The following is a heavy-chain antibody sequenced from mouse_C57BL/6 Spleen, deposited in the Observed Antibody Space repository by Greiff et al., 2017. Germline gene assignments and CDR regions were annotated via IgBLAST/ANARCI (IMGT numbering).Heavy chain of an antibody. CDR3: ARGGQLRSWFAY. V-gene: IGHV1-64*01. CDR2: IHPNSGST. Sequence: VQLQQPGAELVKPGASVKLSCKASGYTFTSYWMHWVKQRPGQGLEWIGMIHPNSGSTNYNEKFKSKATLTVDKSSSTAYMQLSSLTSEDSAVYYCARGGQLRSWFAYWGQGTLVTVSA. D-gene: IGHD3-2*02. J-gene: IGHJ3*01. CDR1: GYTFTSYW.